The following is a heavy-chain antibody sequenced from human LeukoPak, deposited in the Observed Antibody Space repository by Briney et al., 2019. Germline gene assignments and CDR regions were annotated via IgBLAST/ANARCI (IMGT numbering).Heavy chain of an antibody. Sequence: APVKVSCEASGYTFSSYGISWVRQAPGQGLEWMGWISAYNGNTNYAQKLQGRVTMTTDTSTSTAYMELRSLRSDDTAVYYCARDRYCSSTSCYRGRFDPWGHGTLVTVSS. CDR3: ARDRYCSSTSCYRGRFDP. V-gene: IGHV1-18*04. CDR2: ISAYNGNT. D-gene: IGHD2-2*01. CDR1: GYTFSSYG. J-gene: IGHJ5*02.